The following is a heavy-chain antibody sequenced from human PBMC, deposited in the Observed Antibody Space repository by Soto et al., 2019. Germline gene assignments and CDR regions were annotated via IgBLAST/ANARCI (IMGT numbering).Heavy chain of an antibody. D-gene: IGHD2-2*01. CDR2: INPGNGDT. J-gene: IGHJ6*02. CDR1: GYTFTDSH. Sequence: QVQLVQSGTELRKPGASVKVSCKASGYTFTDSHIHWVRQASGQGLEWLGWINPGNGDTKHSQKFQGRVTITRDTSATTAYMELSSLRSEDSAVFYCARTDCSSTSCYNYYYYGMDVWGQGTTVTVSS. CDR3: ARTDCSSTSCYNYYYYGMDV. V-gene: IGHV1-3*01.